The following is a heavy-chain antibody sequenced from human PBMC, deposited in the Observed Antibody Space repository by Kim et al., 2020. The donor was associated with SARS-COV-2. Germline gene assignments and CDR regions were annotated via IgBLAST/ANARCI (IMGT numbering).Heavy chain of an antibody. CDR2: IYPGDSDT. V-gene: IGHV5-51*01. J-gene: IGHJ3*02. D-gene: IGHD2-15*01. Sequence: GESLKISCKGSGYSFTSYWIGWVRQMPGKGLEWMGIIYPGDSDTRYSPSFQGQVTISADKSISTAYLQWSSLKASDTAMYYCARHLVVGAQNDAFDIWGQGTMVTVSS. CDR1: GYSFTSYW. CDR3: ARHLVVGAQNDAFDI.